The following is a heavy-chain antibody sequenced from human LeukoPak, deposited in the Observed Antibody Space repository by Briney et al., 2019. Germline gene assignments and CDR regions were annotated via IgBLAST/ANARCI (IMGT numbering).Heavy chain of an antibody. Sequence: GGSLRLSCAASGFSISSYEMIWVRQAPGKGLEWVSYISSGSSTIYYADSVKGRFTISRDNSKNTLYLQMNSLRAEDTAVFYCARGRRRDANTFDAFDIWGQGTMVTVSS. V-gene: IGHV3-48*01. J-gene: IGHJ3*02. CDR1: GFSISSYE. D-gene: IGHD5-24*01. CDR2: ISSGSSTI. CDR3: ARGRRRDANTFDAFDI.